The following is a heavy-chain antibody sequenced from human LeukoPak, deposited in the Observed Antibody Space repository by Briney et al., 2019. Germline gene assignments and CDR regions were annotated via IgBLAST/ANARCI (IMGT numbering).Heavy chain of an antibody. CDR3: ARDIVVVPAVTDAFDI. D-gene: IGHD2-2*01. CDR2: ISAYNGNT. V-gene: IGHV1-18*01. J-gene: IGHJ3*02. Sequence: ASVKVSCKASGYTFTSYGISWVRQAPGQGLEWMGWISAYNGNTNYAQKLQGRVTMTTDTSTSTAYMELRSLRSDDTAVYYCARDIVVVPAVTDAFDIWGQGTMVTVSS. CDR1: GYTFTSYG.